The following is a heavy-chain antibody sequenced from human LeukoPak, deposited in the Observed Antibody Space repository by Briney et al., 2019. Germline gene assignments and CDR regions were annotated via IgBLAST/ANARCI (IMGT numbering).Heavy chain of an antibody. CDR3: ARDPLMVYAIRPPGYYYYGMDV. V-gene: IGHV1-69*13. CDR1: GGTFSSYA. Sequence: SVKVSCKASGGTFSSYAISWVRQAPGQGLEWMGGIIPIFGTANYAQKFQGRVTITADESTSTAYMELSSLRSEDTAVYYCARDPLMVYAIRPPGYYYYGMDVWGQGTTVTISS. D-gene: IGHD2-8*01. CDR2: IIPIFGTA. J-gene: IGHJ6*02.